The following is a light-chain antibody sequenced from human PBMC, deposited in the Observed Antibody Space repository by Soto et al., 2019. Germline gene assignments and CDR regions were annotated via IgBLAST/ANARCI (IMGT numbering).Light chain of an antibody. CDR1: QTLLHSNGYNY. CDR2: LGS. J-gene: IGKJ2*01. CDR3: MQGLRPMYT. Sequence: IAMTQSPLSLPVTPGEPASISCRSIQTLLHSNGYNYLDWYLQKPGQSPQLLIYLGSNRASGVPDRFSGSGSGTDFTLKINRVEAEDVGVFYCMQGLRPMYTFGQGTKLEIK. V-gene: IGKV2-28*01.